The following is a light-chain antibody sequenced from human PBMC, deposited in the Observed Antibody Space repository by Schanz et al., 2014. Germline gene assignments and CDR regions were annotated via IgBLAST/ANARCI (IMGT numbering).Light chain of an antibody. J-gene: IGLJ2*01. CDR2: EVS. Sequence: QSVLTQPPSASGSPGQSVTISCTGTSSDVGGYNYVSWYQQHPGKAPKLMIYEVSQRPSGVPDRVSGSKSGNTASLTISGLQAEDEADYYCSSYTSSSTPGVFGGGTKLTVL. V-gene: IGLV2-8*01. CDR1: SSDVGGYNY. CDR3: SSYTSSSTPGV.